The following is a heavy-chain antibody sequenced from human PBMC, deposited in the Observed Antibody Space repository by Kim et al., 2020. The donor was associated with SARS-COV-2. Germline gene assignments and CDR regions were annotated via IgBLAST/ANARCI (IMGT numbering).Heavy chain of an antibody. CDR1: GFTFSDYY. Sequence: GGSLRLSCAXSGFTFSDYYMSWIRQAPGKGLEWVSYISSSGSTIYYADSVKGRFTISRDNAKNSLYLQMNSLRAEDTAVYYCARDPGIAAAGALVAGYFDLWGRGTLVTVSS. V-gene: IGHV3-11*01. CDR3: ARDPGIAAAGALVAGYFDL. J-gene: IGHJ2*01. D-gene: IGHD6-13*01. CDR2: ISSSGSTI.